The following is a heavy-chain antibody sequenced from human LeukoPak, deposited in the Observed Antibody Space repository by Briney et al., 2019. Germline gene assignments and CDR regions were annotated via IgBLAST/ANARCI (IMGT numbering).Heavy chain of an antibody. CDR2: INWNSYGR. CDR1: RYTHDDYA. CDR3: AKVYGYNSRGVIDL. J-gene: IGHJ3*01. Sequence: QTLSCTVSRYTHDDYAMLGARHSTEKALEWVSSINWNSYGRAYADSVKGRFTISIYNAMNSVFLQMNSLRPDDTAFYYCAKVYGYNSRGVIDLWGQGTMGVVST. V-gene: IGHV3-9*01. D-gene: IGHD5-24*01.